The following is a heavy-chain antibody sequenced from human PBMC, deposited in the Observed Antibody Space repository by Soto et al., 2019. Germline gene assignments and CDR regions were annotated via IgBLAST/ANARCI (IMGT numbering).Heavy chain of an antibody. V-gene: IGHV5-51*01. Sequence: PGESLKISCKGSGYSFTSYWIGWVRQMPGKGLEWMGIIYPGDSDTRYSPSFQGQVTISADKSISTAYLQWSSLKASDTAMYYCARHLHDSSSWYLKPGEYYMDVWGKGTTVTVSS. CDR2: IYPGDSDT. D-gene: IGHD6-13*01. CDR3: ARHLHDSSSWYLKPGEYYMDV. J-gene: IGHJ6*03. CDR1: GYSFTSYW.